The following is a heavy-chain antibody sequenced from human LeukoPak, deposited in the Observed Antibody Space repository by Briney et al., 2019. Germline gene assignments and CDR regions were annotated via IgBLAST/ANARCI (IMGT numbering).Heavy chain of an antibody. CDR1: GGSISSSSYY. Sequence: SETLSLTCTVSGGSISSSSYYWGWIRQPPGKGLEWIGSIYYSGSTYYKPSLKSRVTISVDTSKNQFSLKLSSVTAADTAVYYCANGGGEWHYYGSGTPEWVYWGQGTLVTVSS. CDR2: IYYSGST. V-gene: IGHV4-39*01. D-gene: IGHD3-10*01. CDR3: ANGGGEWHYYGSGTPEWVY. J-gene: IGHJ4*02.